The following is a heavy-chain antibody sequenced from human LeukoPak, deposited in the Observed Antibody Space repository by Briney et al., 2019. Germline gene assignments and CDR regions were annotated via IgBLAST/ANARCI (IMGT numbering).Heavy chain of an antibody. CDR3: ARDKMGSSWVY. J-gene: IGHJ4*02. D-gene: IGHD6-13*01. CDR2: INHSGST. Sequence: SETLSLTCAVYGGSFSGYYWSWIRQPPGKGLEWIGEINHSGSTNYNPSLKSRVTISVDTSKNQFSLKLSSVTAADTAVYYCARDKMGSSWVYWGQGTLVTVSS. V-gene: IGHV4-34*01. CDR1: GGSFSGYY.